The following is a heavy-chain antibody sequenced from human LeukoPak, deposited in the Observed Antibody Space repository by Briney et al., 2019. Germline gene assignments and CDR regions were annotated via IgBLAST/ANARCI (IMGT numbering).Heavy chain of an antibody. CDR2: IREDGNEK. CDR3: ARLTVGFNY. D-gene: IGHD4-23*01. V-gene: IGHV3-7*01. J-gene: IGHJ4*02. Sequence: GRSLTLSCVASAFTLSSYWMSWVRQAPGEGLEWVANIREDGNEKYYVDSVKGRFTISRDNSKNTLYLQMNSLRAEDTAVYYCARLTVGFNYWGQGTLVTVSS. CDR1: AFTLSSYW.